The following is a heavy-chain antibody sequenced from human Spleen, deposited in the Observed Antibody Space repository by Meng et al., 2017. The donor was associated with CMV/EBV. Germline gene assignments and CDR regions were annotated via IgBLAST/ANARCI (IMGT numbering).Heavy chain of an antibody. V-gene: IGHV5-51*01. D-gene: IGHD2-2*02. Sequence: GESLKISCKGSGYRFTSYWIGWVRQMPGKGLEWMGIIYPGDSDTKYSPSFQGQVTISADKSISTAYLQWSSLKASDSAMYYCARHNPLGYCSSTSCYTAFDYWGQGTLVTVSS. CDR2: IYPGDSDT. J-gene: IGHJ4*02. CDR3: ARHNPLGYCSSTSCYTAFDY. CDR1: GYRFTSYW.